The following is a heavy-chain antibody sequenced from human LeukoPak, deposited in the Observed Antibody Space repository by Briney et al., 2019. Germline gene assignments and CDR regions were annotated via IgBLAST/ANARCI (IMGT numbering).Heavy chain of an antibody. CDR1: GYTFTAYY. J-gene: IGHJ4*02. CDR2: INLNSGGT. D-gene: IGHD2-21*02. CDR3: ARVAGGDWYYFDF. Sequence: ASVKVSCEASGYTFTAYYMHWVRQAPGQGLERMGWINLNSGGTNYAQKFQGRVTMTRDTSISAAYMDLSRLGSDDTAVYYCARVAGGDWYYFDFWGQGTLVTVSS. V-gene: IGHV1-2*02.